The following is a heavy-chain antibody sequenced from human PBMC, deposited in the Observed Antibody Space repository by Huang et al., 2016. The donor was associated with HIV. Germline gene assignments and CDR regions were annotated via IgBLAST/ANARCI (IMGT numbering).Heavy chain of an antibody. V-gene: IGHV4-61*01. J-gene: IGHJ4*02. CDR1: GGSVSSGTYY. Sequence: QVQLQESGPGLVKPSETLSLTCTVSGGSVSSGTYYWSWLRQPPGKGLEWIGYIYSSGSTNYNPSLKSRVTISLDTSKNQFSLKLISVTAADTAVYYCATMLWEWQLDYWGRGTLVTVSS. CDR3: ATMLWEWQLDY. D-gene: IGHD1-26*01. CDR2: IYSSGST.